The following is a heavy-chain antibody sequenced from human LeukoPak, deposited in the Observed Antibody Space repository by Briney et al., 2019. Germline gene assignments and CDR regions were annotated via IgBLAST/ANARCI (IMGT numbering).Heavy chain of an antibody. V-gene: IGHV3-7*01. CDR1: GINFSSFW. D-gene: IGHD3-3*01. CDR2: IKQDGSEK. J-gene: IGHJ4*02. Sequence: GGSLRLSCAASGINFSSFWMSWVRQAPGKGLEWVANIKQDGSEKYYVDSAKGRFTISRDNVKNSLYLQMNSLRAEDTAVYYCARDPGIFGEDYWGQGTLVTVSS. CDR3: ARDPGIFGEDY.